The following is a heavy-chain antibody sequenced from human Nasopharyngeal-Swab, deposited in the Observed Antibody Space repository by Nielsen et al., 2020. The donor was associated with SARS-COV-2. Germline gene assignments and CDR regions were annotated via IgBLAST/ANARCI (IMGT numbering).Heavy chain of an antibody. V-gene: IGHV3-33*01. CDR3: ARDRVDSSGWSYYFDY. CDR1: GFTFSSYG. J-gene: IGHJ4*02. Sequence: GESLKISCAASGFTFSSYGMHWVRQAPGKGLEWVAVIWYDGSNKYYADSVQGRFTISRDNSKNTLYLQMNSLRAEDTAVYYCARDRVDSSGWSYYFDYWGQGTLVTVSS. D-gene: IGHD6-19*01. CDR2: IWYDGSNK.